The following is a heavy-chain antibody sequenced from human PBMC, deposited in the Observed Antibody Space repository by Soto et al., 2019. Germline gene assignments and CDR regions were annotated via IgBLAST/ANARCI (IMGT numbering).Heavy chain of an antibody. CDR1: GFTFSYYA. J-gene: IGHJ4*02. CDR2: ISGSGGST. Sequence: GGSLRLSCATSGFTFSYYAVRGLRQAPGKGLEWVSAISGSGGSTYYADSVKGRFTISRDNSKNTLYLQMNSLRAEDTAVYYCAKVGGYSGYDLRGADYWGQGT. CDR3: AKVGGYSGYDLRGADY. D-gene: IGHD5-12*01. V-gene: IGHV3-23*01.